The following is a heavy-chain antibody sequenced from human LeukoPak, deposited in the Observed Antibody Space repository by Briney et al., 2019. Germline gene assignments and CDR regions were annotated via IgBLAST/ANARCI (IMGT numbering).Heavy chain of an antibody. Sequence: GGSLRLSCATSGFTFSNAWMNWVRQAPGKGLEWVGRIRSNSDGGTIGYAAPVKGRFALSRDDSKNTLYLQMNSLQTEDTAVYYCATDFYDTTWGQGTLVTVSS. CDR2: IRSNSDGGTI. D-gene: IGHD3-22*01. J-gene: IGHJ5*02. CDR3: ATDFYDTT. CDR1: GFTFSNAW. V-gene: IGHV3-15*07.